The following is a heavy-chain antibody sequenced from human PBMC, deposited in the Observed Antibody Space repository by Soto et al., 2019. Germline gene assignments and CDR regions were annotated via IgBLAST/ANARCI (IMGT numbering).Heavy chain of an antibody. Sequence: QVQLQESGPGLVKPSQTLSLTCTVSGGSISSGGYYWSWIRQHPGKGLEWIGYIYYSGSTYYNPSLKSRVTISVDTSKNHFAQKLSSVTAADTAVYYCARVVPPYYYYGMDVWGQGTTVTVSS. CDR3: ARVVPPYYYYGMDV. D-gene: IGHD2-2*01. V-gene: IGHV4-31*03. CDR1: GGSISSGGYY. J-gene: IGHJ6*02. CDR2: IYYSGST.